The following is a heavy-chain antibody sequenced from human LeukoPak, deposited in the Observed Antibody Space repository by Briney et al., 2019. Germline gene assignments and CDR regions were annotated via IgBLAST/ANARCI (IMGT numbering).Heavy chain of an antibody. D-gene: IGHD5-24*01. CDR1: GGSISSSNW. Sequence: PSETLSLTCAVSGGSISSSNWWSWVRQPPGKGLEWIGEIYHSGSTNYNPSLKSRVTISVDTSRNQFSLKLSSVTAADTAVYYCARISDGYNYADYWGQGTLVTVSS. J-gene: IGHJ4*02. CDR3: ARISDGYNYADY. V-gene: IGHV4-4*02. CDR2: IYHSGST.